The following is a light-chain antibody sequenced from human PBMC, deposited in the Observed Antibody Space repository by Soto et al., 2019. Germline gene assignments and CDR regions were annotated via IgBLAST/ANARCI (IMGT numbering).Light chain of an antibody. J-gene: IGKJ5*01. CDR3: QQYGSSPIT. Sequence: EVVMTQSPATLSVSPGERVTLSCRASQSVRSNLAWYHQKPGQSPRLLIYGASSRATGIPDRFSGSGSGTDFTLTISRLEPEDFAVYYCQQYGSSPITFGQGTRLEIK. CDR1: QSVRSN. CDR2: GAS. V-gene: IGKV3-20*01.